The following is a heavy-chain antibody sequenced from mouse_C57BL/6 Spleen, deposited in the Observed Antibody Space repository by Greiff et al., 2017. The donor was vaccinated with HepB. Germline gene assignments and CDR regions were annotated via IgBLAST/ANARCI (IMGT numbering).Heavy chain of an antibody. V-gene: IGHV5-17*01. CDR2: ISSGSSTI. D-gene: IGHD1-1*01. CDR3: AVFITSARYFDV. CDR1: GFTFSDYG. Sequence: EVMLVESGGGLVKPGGSLKLSCAASGFTFSDYGMHWVRQAPEKGLEWVAYISSGSSTIYYADTVKGRFTISRDNAKNTLCLQMTSLRSEDTAMYYCAVFITSARYFDVWGTGTTLTVSS. J-gene: IGHJ1*03.